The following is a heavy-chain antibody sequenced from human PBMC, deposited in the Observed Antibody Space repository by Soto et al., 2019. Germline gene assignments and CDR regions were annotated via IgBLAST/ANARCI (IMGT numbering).Heavy chain of an antibody. CDR1: GASISSSNW. CDR3: ASNLNWDDP. CDR2: IFHSGST. J-gene: IGHJ5*02. Sequence: QVQLQESGPGLVKPSGTLSLTCAVSGASISSSNWWSWVRQPPGKGLEWIGEIFHSGSTNYNPSLNSRVTISVDKSKNQFSLKLSSVTAADPAVYYCASNLNWDDPGGQGTLVTVSS. V-gene: IGHV4-4*02.